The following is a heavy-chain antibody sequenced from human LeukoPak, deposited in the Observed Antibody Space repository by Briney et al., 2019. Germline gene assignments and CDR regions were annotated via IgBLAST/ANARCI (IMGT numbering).Heavy chain of an antibody. CDR2: IYHSGST. CDR1: GGSFSNDY. CDR3: AREAGPIAVAGIDAFDI. Sequence: PSETLSLTCTVSGGSFSNDYWNWIRQPPGKGLEWIGYIYHSGSTYYNPSLKSRVTISVDRSKNQFSLKLSSVTAADTAVYYCAREAGPIAVAGIDAFDIWGQGTMVTVSS. D-gene: IGHD6-19*01. J-gene: IGHJ3*02. V-gene: IGHV4-59*12.